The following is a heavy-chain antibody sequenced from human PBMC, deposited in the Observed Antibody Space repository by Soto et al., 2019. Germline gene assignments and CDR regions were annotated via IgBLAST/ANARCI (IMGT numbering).Heavy chain of an antibody. Sequence: EVLLVESGGGLVKPGGSLRLSCAASGFTFSNDWMNWVRQPPGKGLEWVGFIKSKSDGGTTGYTAPVKGRLTISRDDSKNTLYLQMNSLKTEDTAVYYCTTERSGAFHIWGQGTMVTVSS. J-gene: IGHJ3*02. CDR1: GFTFSNDW. CDR2: IKSKSDGGTT. V-gene: IGHV3-15*07. D-gene: IGHD2-15*01. CDR3: TTERSGAFHI.